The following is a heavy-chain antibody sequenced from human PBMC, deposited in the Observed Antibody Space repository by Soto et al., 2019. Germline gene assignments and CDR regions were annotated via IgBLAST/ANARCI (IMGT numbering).Heavy chain of an antibody. J-gene: IGHJ4*02. Sequence: EVQLLESGGGLVQPGGSLRLSCAASGFTFSIYAMSWVRQAPGKGLEWVSAISGSGGSTYYADSVKGRFTISRDNSKNTLYLQMNSLRAEDTAVYYCAKDRWGYYYFDYWGQGTLVTVSS. D-gene: IGHD5-18*01. V-gene: IGHV3-23*01. CDR2: ISGSGGST. CDR3: AKDRWGYYYFDY. CDR1: GFTFSIYA.